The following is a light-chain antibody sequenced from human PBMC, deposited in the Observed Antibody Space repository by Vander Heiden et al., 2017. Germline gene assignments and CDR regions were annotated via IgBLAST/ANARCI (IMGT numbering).Light chain of an antibody. CDR3: QQNNNWPPWT. Sequence: EIVMTQSPATLSVAPGERATLSCRASQSVRSNLAWYQQKPGQAPRLLIYGASTRATGIPARFSGSGYGTDFTLTISSRRSEDFAVYYCQQNNNWPPWTFGQGTKVEIK. CDR1: QSVRSN. J-gene: IGKJ1*01. V-gene: IGKV3-15*01. CDR2: GAS.